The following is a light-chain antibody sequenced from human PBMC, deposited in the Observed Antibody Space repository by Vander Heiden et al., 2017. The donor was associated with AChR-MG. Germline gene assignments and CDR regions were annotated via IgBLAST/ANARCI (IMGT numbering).Light chain of an antibody. Sequence: QAVLTQPSSLSASPGASASPTCTLRSGINGGTYNIYWYQQKPGSPPQYLLRYKSDSDKQQGSGVPSRFSGSKDASANAGILLISGLQSEDEADYYCMMWHNNAWVFGGGTKLTVL. CDR3: MMWHNNAWV. CDR1: SGINGGTYN. V-gene: IGLV5-45*02. CDR2: YKSDSDK. J-gene: IGLJ3*02.